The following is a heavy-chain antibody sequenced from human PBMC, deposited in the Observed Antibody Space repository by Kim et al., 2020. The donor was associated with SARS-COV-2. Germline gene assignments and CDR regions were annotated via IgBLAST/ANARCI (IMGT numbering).Heavy chain of an antibody. V-gene: IGHV1-18*04. J-gene: IGHJ4*02. Sequence: ASVKVSCKASGYSFRNSAITWVRQAPGQGLEWVGWISANNGDTRYAEKFQGRVTVTTDTSASTAYMELRNLESDDTAVYYCAREGGTGSYSIGSDYWGQGTLVIVSS. CDR2: ISANNGDT. CDR1: GYSFRNSA. CDR3: AREGGTGSYSIGSDY. D-gene: IGHD6-19*01.